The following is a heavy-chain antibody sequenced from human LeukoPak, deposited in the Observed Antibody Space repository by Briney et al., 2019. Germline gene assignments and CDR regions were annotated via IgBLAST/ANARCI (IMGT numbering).Heavy chain of an antibody. D-gene: IGHD3-3*01. Sequence: GGSLRLSCAASGFTFSDYYMSWVRQAPGKGLEWVSSISSSSSYIYYADSVKGRFTISRDNAKNSLYLQMNSLRAEDTAVYYCARDVERLRFLEWLFPTLDYWGQGTLVTVSS. CDR1: GFTFSDYY. V-gene: IGHV3-21*01. CDR2: ISSSSSYI. J-gene: IGHJ4*02. CDR3: ARDVERLRFLEWLFPTLDY.